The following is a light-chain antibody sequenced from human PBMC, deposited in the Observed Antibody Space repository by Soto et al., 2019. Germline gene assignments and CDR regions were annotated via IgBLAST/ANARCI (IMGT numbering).Light chain of an antibody. CDR1: QSVSSN. V-gene: IGKV3-15*01. J-gene: IGKJ3*01. CDR2: DAS. Sequence: EIMMTQSPATLSVSPGERATLSCRAGQSVSSNLAWYQQKPGQAPRLLIYDASTRATGIPVRFSGGGSGIEFTLSISSLQSEDFAVYYCQQYNNWPFTFGPGTKVDI. CDR3: QQYNNWPFT.